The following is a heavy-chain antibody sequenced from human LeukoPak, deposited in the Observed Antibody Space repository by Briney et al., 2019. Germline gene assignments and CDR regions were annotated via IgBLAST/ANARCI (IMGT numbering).Heavy chain of an antibody. CDR3: ARDLGQYYDASGNRFDA. D-gene: IGHD3-22*01. CDR1: GFTFSNYW. V-gene: IGHV3-74*01. J-gene: IGHJ5*02. Sequence: GRSLRLSCAASGFTFSNYWMHWVRQAPKNGLVWVSRINSDGINTSYADSVKGRFTISRDNSKNTMYLQMNRLRAEDTAVYYCARDLGQYYDASGNRFDAWGEGTLVTVSS. CDR2: INSDGINT.